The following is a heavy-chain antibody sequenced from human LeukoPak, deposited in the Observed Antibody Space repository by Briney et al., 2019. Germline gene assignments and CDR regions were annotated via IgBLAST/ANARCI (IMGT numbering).Heavy chain of an antibody. CDR2: ISDSGGRT. CDR1: GITLSNYG. V-gene: IGHV3-23*01. CDR3: AKRGVVIRVILVGFHKEAYYFDS. Sequence: GGSLRLSCAVSGITLSNYGMTWVRQAPGKGLEWVAGISDSGGRTNYADSAKGRFTISRDNPKNTLYLQMNSLRAEDTAVYFCAKRGVVIRVILVGFHKEAYYFDSWGQGALVTVSS. J-gene: IGHJ4*02. D-gene: IGHD3-22*01.